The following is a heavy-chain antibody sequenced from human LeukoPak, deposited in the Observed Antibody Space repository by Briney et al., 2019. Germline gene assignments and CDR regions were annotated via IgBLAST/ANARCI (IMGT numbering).Heavy chain of an antibody. CDR2: IKQDGSEK. CDR3: ARGARIQLRHSFDY. Sequence: GGSLRLSCAASGFTFTSHWMSWVRQAPGKGLEWVANIKQDGSEKYYVDSVKGRFTFSRDNAKNSLYLQMNSLRSEDTAVYYCARGARIQLRHSFDYWGQGTLVTVSS. CDR1: GFTFTSHW. V-gene: IGHV3-7*03. D-gene: IGHD5-18*01. J-gene: IGHJ4*02.